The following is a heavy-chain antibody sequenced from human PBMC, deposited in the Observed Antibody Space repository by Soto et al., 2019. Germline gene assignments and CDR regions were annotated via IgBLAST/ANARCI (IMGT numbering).Heavy chain of an antibody. J-gene: IGHJ3*02. CDR2: ISYDGSNK. V-gene: IGHV3-30-3*01. D-gene: IGHD3-16*02. CDR1: GFSFSNYA. Sequence: QVQLVESGGGVVQPGRSLRLSCAASGFSFSNYAMHWVRQAPGKGLEWVAVISYDGSNKYYADSVKGLFTISRDNSKNTLYLQMNNLRTEDTAVYYCATVRGYRQDFDAFDIWGQGTMVTVSS. CDR3: ATVRGYRQDFDAFDI.